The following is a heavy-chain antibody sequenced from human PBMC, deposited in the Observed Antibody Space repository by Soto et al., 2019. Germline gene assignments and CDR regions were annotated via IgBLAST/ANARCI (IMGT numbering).Heavy chain of an antibody. J-gene: IGHJ6*02. D-gene: IGHD3-10*01. Sequence: SETLSLTCTVSGGSISSGGYYWSWIRQHPGKGLEWIGYIYYSGSTYYNPSLKSRVTISVDTSKNQFSLKLSSVTAADTAVYYCARDALLWFGELKSYYSYGMDVWGQGTTVTVSS. CDR3: ARDALLWFGELKSYYSYGMDV. CDR2: IYYSGST. V-gene: IGHV4-31*03. CDR1: GGSISSGGYY.